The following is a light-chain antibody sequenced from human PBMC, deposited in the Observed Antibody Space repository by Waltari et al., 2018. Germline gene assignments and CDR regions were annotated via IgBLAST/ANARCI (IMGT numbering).Light chain of an antibody. Sequence: SYELTQPPSVSVSPGQTASITCSGDKLGDKYACWYQQKQGQSPVLVIYQDSKRPSGIPERVSGSNSGNTATLTFSGTQAMDEADYYCQAWDSSTVVFGTGTKVTVL. CDR3: QAWDSSTVV. V-gene: IGLV3-1*01. CDR2: QDS. CDR1: KLGDKY. J-gene: IGLJ1*01.